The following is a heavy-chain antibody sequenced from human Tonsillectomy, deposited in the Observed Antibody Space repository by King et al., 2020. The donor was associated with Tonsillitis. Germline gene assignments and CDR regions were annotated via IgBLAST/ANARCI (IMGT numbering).Heavy chain of an antibody. Sequence: AQLVESGGGLVQPGGSLRLSCGASGFTFSNYAMSWVRQAPGKGLEWVAGITATGVGTYYADFVMGRFTISRDNSNNTLFLQVNSLTAEDTAVYYCANLLRTASLPQYWGQGTLVIVSS. CDR2: ITATGVGT. CDR1: GFTFSNYA. V-gene: IGHV3-23*04. CDR3: ANLLRTASLPQY. J-gene: IGHJ1*01. D-gene: IGHD2/OR15-2a*01.